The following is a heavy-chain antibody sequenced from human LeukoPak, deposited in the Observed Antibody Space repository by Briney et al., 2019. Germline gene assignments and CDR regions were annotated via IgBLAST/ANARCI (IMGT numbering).Heavy chain of an antibody. Sequence: GGSLRLSCAASGFTFSSYAMHWVRQAPGKGLEWVAVISYDGSNKYYADSVKGRFTISRDNSKNTLYLQMNSLRAEDTAVYYCARAQNRWHLDYWGQGTLVTVSS. CDR2: ISYDGSNK. D-gene: IGHD2/OR15-2a*01. CDR1: GFTFSSYA. CDR3: ARAQNRWHLDY. V-gene: IGHV3-30-3*01. J-gene: IGHJ4*02.